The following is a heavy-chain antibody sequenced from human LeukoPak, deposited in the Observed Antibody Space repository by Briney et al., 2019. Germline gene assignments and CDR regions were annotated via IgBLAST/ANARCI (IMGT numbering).Heavy chain of an antibody. CDR3: AGHGISVNDY. V-gene: IGHV3-30-3*01. CDR2: ISYDGSNK. D-gene: IGHD6-25*01. J-gene: IGHJ4*02. CDR1: GFTFSSYA. Sequence: GRSLSLSCAASGFTFSSYAMHWVRQAPGKGLEWVAVISYDGSNKYYADSVKGRFTISRDNSKNTLYLQMNSLRAEDTAVYYCAGHGISVNDYWGQGTLVTVSS.